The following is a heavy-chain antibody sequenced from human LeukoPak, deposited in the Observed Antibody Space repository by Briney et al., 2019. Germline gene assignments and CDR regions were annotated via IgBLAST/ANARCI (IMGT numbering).Heavy chain of an antibody. CDR2: IKQDGSEK. V-gene: IGHV3-7*01. D-gene: IGHD3-9*01. CDR3: ARVMTGYYYYMDV. J-gene: IGHJ6*03. Sequence: GGSLRLSCAASGFTFSSYWMSWVRQAPGKGLEWVANIKQDGSEKYYVDSVKGRFTISRDNAKNSLYLQMNSLRAEDTAVYYCARVMTGYYYYMDVWGKGTTVTISS. CDR1: GFTFSSYW.